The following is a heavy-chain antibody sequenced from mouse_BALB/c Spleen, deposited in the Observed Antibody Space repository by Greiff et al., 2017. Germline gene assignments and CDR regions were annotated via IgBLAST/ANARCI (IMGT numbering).Heavy chain of an antibody. J-gene: IGHJ3*01. CDR1: GFTFSSFG. CDR2: ISSGSSTI. CDR3: ARGPY. Sequence: EVQGVESGGGLVQPGGSRKLSCAASGFTFSSFGMHWVRQAPEKGLEWVAYISSGSSTIYYADTVKGRFTISRDNPKNTLFLQMTSLRSEDTAMYYCARGPYWGQGTLVTVSA. V-gene: IGHV5-17*02.